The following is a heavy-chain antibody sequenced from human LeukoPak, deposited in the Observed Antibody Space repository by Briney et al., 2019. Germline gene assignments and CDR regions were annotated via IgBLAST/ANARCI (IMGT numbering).Heavy chain of an antibody. V-gene: IGHV3-13*01. CDR3: AGAGSETQWRAFDF. CDR2: IGTAGDT. J-gene: IGHJ4*02. D-gene: IGHD6-19*01. CDR1: GFTFSRYD. Sequence: PGGSLRLSCAASGFTFSRYDMHWVRQATGKGREWVSGIGTAGDTYYAGPVEGRSTISRENANNSLYLQMNSLTAGDTAVYYCAGAGSETQWRAFDFWGQGALVTVFS.